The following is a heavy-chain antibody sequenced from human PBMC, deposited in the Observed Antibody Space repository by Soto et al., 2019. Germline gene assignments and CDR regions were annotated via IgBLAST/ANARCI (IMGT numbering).Heavy chain of an antibody. CDR2: IYYSGST. Sequence: PSETLSLTCTVAGDSISSSSCYWAWIRQHPGKGLEWIGYIYYSGSTYYNPSLKSRVTISVDTSKNQFSLKLSSVTAADTAVYYCARSVDPWGQGTLVTVSS. V-gene: IGHV4-31*03. J-gene: IGHJ5*02. CDR3: ARSVDP. CDR1: GDSISSSSCY.